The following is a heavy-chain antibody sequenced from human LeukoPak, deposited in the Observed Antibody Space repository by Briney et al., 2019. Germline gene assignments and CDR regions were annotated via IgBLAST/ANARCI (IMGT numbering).Heavy chain of an antibody. Sequence: SVKVSCKASGGTFSSYAISWVRQAPGQGLEWMGRIIPILGIANYAQKFQGRVTITADKSTSTAYMELSSLRSEDTAVYYCARGYCSSTYCYSSVRGYYYYMDVWGKGITVTVSS. CDR1: GGTFSSYA. CDR3: ARGYCSSTYCYSSVRGYYYYMDV. D-gene: IGHD2-2*02. V-gene: IGHV1-69*04. J-gene: IGHJ6*03. CDR2: IIPILGIA.